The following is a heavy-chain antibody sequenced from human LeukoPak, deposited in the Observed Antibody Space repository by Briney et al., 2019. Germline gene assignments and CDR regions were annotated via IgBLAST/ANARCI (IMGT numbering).Heavy chain of an antibody. CDR2: IKQDGSEK. CDR1: GFTFSSYW. Sequence: GGSLRLSCAASGFTFSSYWMSWVRQAPGKGLEWVANIKQDGSEKYYVDSVKGRFTISRDNAKNSLYLQMNGLRAEDTAVYYCARDGRYSSSWFNYYYYMDVWGKGTTVTVSS. J-gene: IGHJ6*03. D-gene: IGHD6-13*01. V-gene: IGHV3-7*01. CDR3: ARDGRYSSSWFNYYYYMDV.